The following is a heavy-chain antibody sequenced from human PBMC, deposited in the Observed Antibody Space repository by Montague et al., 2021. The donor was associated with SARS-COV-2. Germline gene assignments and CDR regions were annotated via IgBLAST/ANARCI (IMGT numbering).Heavy chain of an antibody. CDR3: ARLDPRTLTLIGFRGKSASDY. CDR1: GGSFSGYY. Sequence: SETLSLTCAVYGGSFSGYYWTWIRQSPGKGLEWIAEINHSGTTNYNFNPSLRSRVTISVDTSKSQFSLKLSSVTAADTGVYYCARLDPRTLTLIGFRGKSASDYWGQGTLVTVSS. D-gene: IGHD4-23*01. J-gene: IGHJ4*02. V-gene: IGHV4-34*01. CDR2: INHSGTT.